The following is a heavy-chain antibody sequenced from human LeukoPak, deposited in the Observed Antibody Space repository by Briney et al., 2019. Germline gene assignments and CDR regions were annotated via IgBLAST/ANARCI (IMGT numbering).Heavy chain of an antibody. CDR2: INPNSGGT. Sequence: ASVKVSCKASGYTFTGYYMHWVRQAPGQGLEWMGWINPNSGGTNYAQKFQGRVTMTRDTSISTAYTELSRLRSDDTAVYYCARDPGITVVTDNWFDPWGQGTLVTVSS. CDR3: ARDPGITVVTDNWFDP. V-gene: IGHV1-2*02. D-gene: IGHD4-23*01. J-gene: IGHJ5*02. CDR1: GYTFTGYY.